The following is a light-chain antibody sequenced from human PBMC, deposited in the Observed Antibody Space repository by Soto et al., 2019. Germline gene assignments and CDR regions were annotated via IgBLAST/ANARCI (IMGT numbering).Light chain of an antibody. Sequence: DNRMTQSASTGSSSLGDRVTLTCRASQRITNWVAWYQQKPGKAPTLLIYDASSLESGVPSRFSGSGSGTEFTLTISGLQTDDFATYYGQQYTNYSNNFGQGTKVDI. CDR1: QRITNW. CDR2: DAS. J-gene: IGKJ1*01. CDR3: QQYTNYSNN. V-gene: IGKV1-5*01.